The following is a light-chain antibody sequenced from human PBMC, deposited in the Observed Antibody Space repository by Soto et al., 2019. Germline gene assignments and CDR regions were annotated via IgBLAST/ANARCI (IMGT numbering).Light chain of an antibody. J-gene: IGLJ3*02. CDR2: EVT. V-gene: IGLV2-8*01. CDR1: SSDVGAYNY. CDR3: SSFASSNTWV. Sequence: QSVLTQPPSASGSPGQSVTISCTGTSSDVGAYNYVSWYQQHAGKAPKLVIYEVTKRPSRVPDRVSVSKSANTASLTVSGLQAEDEADYYCSSFASSNTWVFGGGAKVTFL.